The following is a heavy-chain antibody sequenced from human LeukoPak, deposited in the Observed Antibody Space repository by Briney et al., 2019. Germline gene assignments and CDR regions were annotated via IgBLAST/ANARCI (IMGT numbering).Heavy chain of an antibody. Sequence: GGSLRFSCAASGFTFSSYAMSWVRHAPGKGLKWVSAISGSGGSTYYADSVKGRFTISRDSSKNTLYLQMNSLRAEDTAVYYCAKEKGDIVVVVAATPFGWFDPWGQGTLVTVSS. D-gene: IGHD2-15*01. J-gene: IGHJ5*02. CDR3: AKEKGDIVVVVAATPFGWFDP. V-gene: IGHV3-23*01. CDR2: ISGSGGST. CDR1: GFTFSSYA.